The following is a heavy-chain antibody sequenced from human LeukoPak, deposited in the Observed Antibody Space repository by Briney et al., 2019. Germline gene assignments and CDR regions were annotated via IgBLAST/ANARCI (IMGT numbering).Heavy chain of an antibody. CDR3: ARHTHPWNYFDY. J-gene: IGHJ4*02. CDR1: GGSISTYY. Sequence: PSETLSLTCTVSGGSISTYYWSWIRQPPGKGLEWIGYIYYTGNTNYNSSLKSRVTISVDTSNNQFSLKLSSVTAADTAVYYCARHTHPWNYFDYWGQGTLVTVSS. D-gene: IGHD1-1*01. V-gene: IGHV4-59*08. CDR2: IYYTGNT.